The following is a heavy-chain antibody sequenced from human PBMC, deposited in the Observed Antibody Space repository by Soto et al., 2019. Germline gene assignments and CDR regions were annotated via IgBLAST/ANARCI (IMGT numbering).Heavy chain of an antibody. Sequence: QVQLVQSGAEVKKPGSSVKVSCKASGGTFSSYAISWVRQAPGQGLEWMGGIIPIFGTANYAQKFQGRVTITADESTSTAYMELSSLRSEDMDVYYCARGIDYYDSRPLSLDYWGQGTLVTVSS. D-gene: IGHD3-22*01. CDR1: GGTFSSYA. J-gene: IGHJ4*02. CDR2: IIPIFGTA. V-gene: IGHV1-69*01. CDR3: ARGIDYYDSRPLSLDY.